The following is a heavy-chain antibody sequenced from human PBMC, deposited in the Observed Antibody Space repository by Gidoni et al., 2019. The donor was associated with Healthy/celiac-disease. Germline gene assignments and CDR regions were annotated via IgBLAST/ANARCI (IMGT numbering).Heavy chain of an antibody. J-gene: IGHJ4*02. Sequence: QVQLVQSGAEVKKHGSSVKVSCKASGGTFSSYAISWVRQAPGQGLEWMGGIIPIFGTANYAQKFQGRVTITADESTSTAYMELSSLRSEDTAVYYCARSVADGGNSGGGFDYWGQGTLVTVSS. CDR3: ARSVADGGNSGGGFDY. CDR2: IIPIFGTA. V-gene: IGHV1-69*01. D-gene: IGHD2-21*02. CDR1: GGTFSSYA.